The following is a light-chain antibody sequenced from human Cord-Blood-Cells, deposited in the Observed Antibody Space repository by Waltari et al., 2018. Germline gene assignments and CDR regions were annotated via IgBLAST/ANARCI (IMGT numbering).Light chain of an antibody. CDR3: QQYYSTPWT. J-gene: IGKJ1*01. CDR2: WAS. Sequence: DIVMTQSPDSLAVSLGERATINCKSSQSVLYSSNNKNYLAWYQQKTGQPPKLLIYWASTQEAGVPDRFSGSGSGADFTLTISRLHTEDVAVYYCQQYYSTPWTFGQGTKVEIK. V-gene: IGKV4-1*01. CDR1: QSVLYSSNNKNY.